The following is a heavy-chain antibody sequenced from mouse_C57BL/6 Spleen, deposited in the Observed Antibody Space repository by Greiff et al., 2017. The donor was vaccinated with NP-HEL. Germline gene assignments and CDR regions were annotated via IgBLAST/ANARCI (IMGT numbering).Heavy chain of an antibody. CDR3: ARCSSGGNYFDY. D-gene: IGHD6-1*01. Sequence: QVQLQQSGAELARPGASVKMSCKASGYTFTSYTMHWVKQRPGQGLEWIGYINPSSGYTKYNQKFKDKATLTADKSSSTAYMQLSSLTSEDSAVYYCARCSSGGNYFDYWGQGTTLTVSS. CDR2: INPSSGYT. J-gene: IGHJ2*01. V-gene: IGHV1-4*01. CDR1: GYTFTSYT.